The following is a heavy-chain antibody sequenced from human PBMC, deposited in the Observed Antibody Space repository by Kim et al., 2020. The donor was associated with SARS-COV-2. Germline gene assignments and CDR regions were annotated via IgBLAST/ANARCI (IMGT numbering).Heavy chain of an antibody. J-gene: IGHJ5*02. CDR2: REGSGA. Sequence: REGSGANYADSVKDRFTITRDNANNTLYLQMNSLRAEDTAVYFCARGLDLWGQGTLVTVSS. V-gene: IGHV3-74*01. CDR3: ARGLDL.